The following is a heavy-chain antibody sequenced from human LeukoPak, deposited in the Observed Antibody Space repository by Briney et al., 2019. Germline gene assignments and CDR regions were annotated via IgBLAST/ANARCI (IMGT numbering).Heavy chain of an antibody. V-gene: IGHV1-2*02. CDR1: GYTFTSYD. Sequence: ASVKVSCKASGYTFTSYDINWVRQAPGQGPEWMGCINPKSGDTNYAQKFQGRVTMTRDTSINTAYMDLRRLRSDDTAVYYCARDESSWYSDFYYSMDVWGKGTTVTIS. J-gene: IGHJ6*03. CDR3: ARDESSWYSDFYYSMDV. CDR2: INPKSGDT. D-gene: IGHD6-13*01.